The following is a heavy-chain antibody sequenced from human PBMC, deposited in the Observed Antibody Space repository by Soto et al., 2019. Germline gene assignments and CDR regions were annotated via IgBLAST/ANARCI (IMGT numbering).Heavy chain of an antibody. Sequence: QLQLQESGPGLVKPSETLSLTCTVSGGSISSSSYYWGWIRQPPGKGLEWIGSIYYSGSTYYNPSLTSRVTISVDTCKHQCSLKLSSVSAADTAVYYCARHDWAKPFDYWGQGTLVTVSS. CDR1: GGSISSSSYY. J-gene: IGHJ4*02. D-gene: IGHD3-9*01. V-gene: IGHV4-39*01. CDR2: IYYSGST. CDR3: ARHDWAKPFDY.